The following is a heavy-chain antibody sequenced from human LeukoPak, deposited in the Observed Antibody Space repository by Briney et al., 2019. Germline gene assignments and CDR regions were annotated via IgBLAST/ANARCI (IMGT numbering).Heavy chain of an antibody. CDR3: VQNIPGSIEH. Sequence: SETLSLTCTVSGGSISSSSYYWGWIRQPPGKGLECIGNIYSSGTTYYNPSLKSRVTISIDPSRSQFSLRLSSVTAADTAVYYCVQNIPGSIEHWGQGTLVTVSP. CDR1: GGSISSSSYY. CDR2: IYSSGTT. V-gene: IGHV4-39*01. D-gene: IGHD1-20*01. J-gene: IGHJ1*01.